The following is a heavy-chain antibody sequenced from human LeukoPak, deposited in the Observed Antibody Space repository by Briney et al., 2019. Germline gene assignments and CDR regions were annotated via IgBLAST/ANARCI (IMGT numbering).Heavy chain of an antibody. Sequence: SETLSLTCAVYGGSFSGYYWSWIRQPPGKGLEWIGEINHSGSTNYNPSLKSRVTISVDTSKNQFSLKLSSVTAADTAVYYCARAPRPANDYGDYYYYYGMDVWGQGTTVTVSS. CDR3: ARAPRPANDYGDYYYYYGMDV. CDR2: INHSGST. J-gene: IGHJ6*02. V-gene: IGHV4-34*01. D-gene: IGHD4-17*01. CDR1: GGSFSGYY.